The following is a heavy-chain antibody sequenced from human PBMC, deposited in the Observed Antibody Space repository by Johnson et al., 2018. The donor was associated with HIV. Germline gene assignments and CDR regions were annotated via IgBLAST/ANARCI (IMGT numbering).Heavy chain of an antibody. CDR2: ISYDGSNK. CDR1: GFTFSSYA. CDR3: AKDFGYPRPRDAFDI. D-gene: IGHD5-12*01. J-gene: IGHJ3*02. Sequence: HVQLVESGGGVVQPGRSLRLSCAASGFTFSSYAMHWVRQAPGKGLEWVAVISYDGSNKYYADSVKGRFTISRDNSKNTLYLQMNSLRAEDTAVYYCAKDFGYPRPRDAFDIWGQGTMVTVSS. V-gene: IGHV3-30*04.